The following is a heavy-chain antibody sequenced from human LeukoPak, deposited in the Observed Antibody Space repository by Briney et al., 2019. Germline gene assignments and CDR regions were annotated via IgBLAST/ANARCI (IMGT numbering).Heavy chain of an antibody. J-gene: IGHJ3*02. CDR1: GFTFSDYY. D-gene: IGHD6-13*01. V-gene: IGHV3-11*01. Sequence: GSLRLSCAASGFTFSDYYMSWIRQAPGMGLEWVSNISRGGSTTYYADSVKGRFTISRDNAKNSLYLQMNSLRAEDTAVYCCVRGVSISSSWYNDIWGQGTMVTVSS. CDR3: VRGVSISSSWYNDI. CDR2: ISRGGSTT.